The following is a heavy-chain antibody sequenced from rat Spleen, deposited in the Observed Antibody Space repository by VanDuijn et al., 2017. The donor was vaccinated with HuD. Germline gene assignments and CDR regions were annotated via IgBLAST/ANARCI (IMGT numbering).Heavy chain of an antibody. CDR1: GFTFDDYY. CDR3: AKAYSGYDY. J-gene: IGHJ2*01. Sequence: EVQLVESGGGFVQPGRSMKLSCAASGFTFDDYYMAWVRQAPTRGLEWVASISTGGVNTYYRDSVKGRFTISRDNAKHTLYLQMDNLRSEDTATYYCAKAYSGYDYWGQGVMVTVSS. V-gene: IGHV5-25*01. CDR2: ISTGGVNT. D-gene: IGHD4-3*01.